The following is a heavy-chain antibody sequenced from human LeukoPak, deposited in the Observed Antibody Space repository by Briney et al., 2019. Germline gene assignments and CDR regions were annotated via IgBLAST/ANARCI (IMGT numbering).Heavy chain of an antibody. V-gene: IGHV3-20*04. D-gene: IGHD6-6*01. J-gene: IGHJ6*03. Sequence: GGSLRLSCAASGFTFSSYGMHWVRQAPGKGLEWVSGINWNGGSTGYADSVKGRFTISRDNAKNSLYLQMNSLRAEDTALYYCARDSSSSDYYYYYYMDVWGKGTTVTVSS. CDR2: INWNGGST. CDR1: GFTFSSYG. CDR3: ARDSSSSDYYYYYYMDV.